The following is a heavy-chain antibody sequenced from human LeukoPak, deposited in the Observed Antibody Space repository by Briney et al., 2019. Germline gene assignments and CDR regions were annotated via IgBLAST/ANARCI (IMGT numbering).Heavy chain of an antibody. D-gene: IGHD6-19*01. V-gene: IGHV4-39*01. CDR1: SVSISSSSYY. CDR2: IYYSGST. Sequence: SETLSLTCTVSSVSISSSSYYWGWIRQPPGKGLEWIGSIYYSGSTYYNPSLKSRVTISVDTSKNQFSLKLSSVTAADTAVYYCARQRYSSPLYYFDYWGQGTLVTVSS. CDR3: ARQRYSSPLYYFDY. J-gene: IGHJ4*02.